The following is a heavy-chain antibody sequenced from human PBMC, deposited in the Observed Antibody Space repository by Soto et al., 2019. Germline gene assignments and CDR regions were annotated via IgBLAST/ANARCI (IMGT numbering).Heavy chain of an antibody. V-gene: IGHV4-59*01. CDR1: GGSISSYY. CDR2: IYYSGST. CDR3: ASMATTVTTYFDY. Sequence: SETLSLTCTVSGGSISSYYWSWIRQPPGKGLEWIGYIYYSGSTNYNPSLKSRVTISVDTSKNQFSLKLSSVTAADTAVYYCASMATTVTTYFDYWGQGTLVTVSS. J-gene: IGHJ4*02. D-gene: IGHD4-17*01.